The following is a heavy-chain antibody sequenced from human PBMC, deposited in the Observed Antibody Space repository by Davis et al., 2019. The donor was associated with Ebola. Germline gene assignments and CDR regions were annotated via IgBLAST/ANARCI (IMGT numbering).Heavy chain of an antibody. CDR1: GFTFSSYA. Sequence: PGGSLRLSCAASGFTFSSYAITWVRQAPGKGLEWVAVIWYDGSNKYYADSVKGRFTISRDNSKNTLYLQMNSLRAEDTAVYYCARVGVDIVATTASYYYYGMDVWGQGTTVTVSS. V-gene: IGHV3-33*08. D-gene: IGHD5-12*01. CDR2: IWYDGSNK. CDR3: ARVGVDIVATTASYYYYGMDV. J-gene: IGHJ6*02.